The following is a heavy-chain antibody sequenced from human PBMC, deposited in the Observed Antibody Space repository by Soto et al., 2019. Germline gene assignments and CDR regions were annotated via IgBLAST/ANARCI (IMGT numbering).Heavy chain of an antibody. J-gene: IGHJ4*02. CDR2: INWNGIST. D-gene: IGHD3-22*01. Sequence: PGGSLRLSCAVSGFTFGDFAMSWVRQAPGKGLEWVSGINWNGISTSYSDLVKGRFIISGDDAQNSLYLQMNSLRAEDTVVYCCARSHLDYGSSCYADYWGQGALVTVSS. CDR3: ARSHLDYGSSCYADY. V-gene: IGHV3-20*04. CDR1: GFTFGDFA.